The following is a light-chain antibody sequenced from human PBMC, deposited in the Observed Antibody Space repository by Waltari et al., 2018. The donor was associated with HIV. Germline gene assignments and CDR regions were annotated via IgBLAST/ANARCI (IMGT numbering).Light chain of an antibody. Sequence: SYELTPPPSVSVSTGQAARITCPGDALPNKTAYWYQQKSGQAPVLVIYEDSERPSGIPERFSGSSSGTMATLTISGAQVEDEADYYCYSTDSSGYPLFGGGTKLTVL. CDR1: ALPNKT. CDR3: YSTDSSGYPL. J-gene: IGLJ2*01. V-gene: IGLV3-10*01. CDR2: EDS.